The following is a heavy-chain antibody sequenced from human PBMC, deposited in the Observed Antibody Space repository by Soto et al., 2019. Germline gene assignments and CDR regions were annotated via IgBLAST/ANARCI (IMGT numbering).Heavy chain of an antibody. Sequence: QVQLVQSGAEVKKPESSVKVSCKAPGGTFSTYAISWVRQAPGQGLEWMGGIIPMFGTANYAQRFQDRVTITADESTNTVYMELSSLRSEDTAVYLCASGIQRWLRRINNGYSGWGQGTLVTVSS. D-gene: IGHD5-12*01. V-gene: IGHV1-69*12. CDR3: ASGIQRWLRRINNGYSG. J-gene: IGHJ4*02. CDR1: GGTFSTYA. CDR2: IIPMFGTA.